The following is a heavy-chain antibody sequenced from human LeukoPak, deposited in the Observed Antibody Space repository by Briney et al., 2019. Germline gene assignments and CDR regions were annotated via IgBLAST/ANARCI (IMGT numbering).Heavy chain of an antibody. CDR1: GFTFDDYA. Sequence: GGSLRLSCAASGFTFDDYAMHWVRQAPGKGLEWVSGISSNSGSIAYADSVKGRFTISRDNAKNSLYLQMSSLRAEDTALYHCTKDRHGSGRGYFHHWGQGTLVTVSS. V-gene: IGHV3-9*01. J-gene: IGHJ1*01. CDR3: TKDRHGSGRGYFHH. D-gene: IGHD3-10*01. CDR2: ISSNSGSI.